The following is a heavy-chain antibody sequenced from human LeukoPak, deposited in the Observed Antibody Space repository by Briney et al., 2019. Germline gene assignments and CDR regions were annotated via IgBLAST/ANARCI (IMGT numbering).Heavy chain of an antibody. CDR2: IYYSGST. J-gene: IGHJ5*02. CDR3: ARASDPWLQLT. D-gene: IGHD5-24*01. CDR1: GGSISSYY. V-gene: IGHV4-59*13. Sequence: SETLSLTCTVSGGSISSYYWSWVRQPPGKGLEWIGFIYYSGSTNYNPSLKSRVAISVDRSKNQFSLKLSSVTAADTAVYYCARASDPWLQLTWGQGTLVTVSS.